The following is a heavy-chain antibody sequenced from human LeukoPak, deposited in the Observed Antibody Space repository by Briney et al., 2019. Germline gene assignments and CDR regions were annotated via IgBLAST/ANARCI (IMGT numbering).Heavy chain of an antibody. J-gene: IGHJ4*02. D-gene: IGHD3-3*01. V-gene: IGHV4-61*02. Sequence: SETLSLTCTVSGGSISSGSYYWSWIRQPAGKGLEWIGRIYTSGSTNYNPSLKSRVTISVDTSKNQFSLKLSSVTAADTAVYYCARRHTNYDFWSGYYSYFDYWGQGTLVTVSS. CDR1: GGSISSGSYY. CDR3: ARRHTNYDFWSGYYSYFDY. CDR2: IYTSGST.